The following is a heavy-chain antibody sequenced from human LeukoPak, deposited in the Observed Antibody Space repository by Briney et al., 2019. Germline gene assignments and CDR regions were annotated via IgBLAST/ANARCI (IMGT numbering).Heavy chain of an antibody. D-gene: IGHD3-3*01. CDR1: GYSFTNYW. CDR3: ARRAGDFLYYFDY. CDR2: IYPGDSDT. V-gene: IGHV5-51*03. Sequence: GEPLRISCKGSGYSFTNYWIGWVRQMPGKGLEWMGIIYPGDSDTRYSPSFEGQVTISVDKSISTAYLQWNSLKASDTAMYYCARRAGDFLYYFDYWGQGTLVTVSS. J-gene: IGHJ4*02.